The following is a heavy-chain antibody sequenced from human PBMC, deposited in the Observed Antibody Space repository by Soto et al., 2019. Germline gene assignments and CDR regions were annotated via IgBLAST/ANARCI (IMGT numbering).Heavy chain of an antibody. Sequence: SVKVSCTASGGTFSSYAISWVRQAPGQGLEWMGGIIPISGTANYARKFQGRVTITADESTSTAYMELSSLRSEDTAVYYCARSQGSSTSLEIYYYYYYGMGVWGQGTTVTVSS. CDR2: IIPISGTA. CDR1: GGTFSSYA. V-gene: IGHV1-69*13. J-gene: IGHJ6*02. D-gene: IGHD2-2*01. CDR3: ARSQGSSTSLEIYYYYYYGMGV.